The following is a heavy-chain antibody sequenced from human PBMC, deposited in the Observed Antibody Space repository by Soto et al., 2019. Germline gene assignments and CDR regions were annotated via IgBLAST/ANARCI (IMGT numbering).Heavy chain of an antibody. CDR3: VKDLYDFWSGYFSDYYYGMDV. J-gene: IGHJ6*02. V-gene: IGHV3-30*18. D-gene: IGHD3-3*01. Sequence: GGSLRLSCAASGFTFSSYGMHWVRQAPGKGLERVAVISYDGSNKYYADSVKGRFTISRDNSKNTLYLQMNSLRAEDTAVYYCVKDLYDFWSGYFSDYYYGMDVWGQGTTVTVSS. CDR2: ISYDGSNK. CDR1: GFTFSSYG.